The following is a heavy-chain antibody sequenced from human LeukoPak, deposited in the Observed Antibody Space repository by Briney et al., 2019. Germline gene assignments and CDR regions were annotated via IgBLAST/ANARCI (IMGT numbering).Heavy chain of an antibody. Sequence: SETLSLTCTVSGGSISSGSYYWSWIRQPAGKGLEWIGRIYTSGSTNYNPSLKSRVTISVDTSKNQFSLKLSSVTAADTAVYYCARDPQAGFGSQAGAFDIWGQGTMVAVSS. D-gene: IGHD3-10*01. J-gene: IGHJ3*02. CDR3: ARDPQAGFGSQAGAFDI. CDR1: GGSISSGSYY. V-gene: IGHV4-61*02. CDR2: IYTSGST.